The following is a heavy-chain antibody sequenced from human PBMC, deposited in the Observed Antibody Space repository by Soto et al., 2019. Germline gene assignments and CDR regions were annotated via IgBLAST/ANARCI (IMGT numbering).Heavy chain of an antibody. CDR2: MQPSTGRT. Sequence: QVQLVQSGAEVREPGASVKVSCKASGYSFTSLDINWVRQTAGQGLEWMGWMQPSTGRTGYAQKFQGRVTMTRDTSINTAYMELTTLTSDYTAFYYCARGVSAGADYWGQGTLVTVSS. D-gene: IGHD1-26*01. CDR1: GYSFTSLD. J-gene: IGHJ4*02. CDR3: ARGVSAGADY. V-gene: IGHV1-8*01.